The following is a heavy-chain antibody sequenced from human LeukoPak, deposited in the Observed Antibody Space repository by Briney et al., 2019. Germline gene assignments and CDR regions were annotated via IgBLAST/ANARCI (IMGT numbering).Heavy chain of an antibody. J-gene: IGHJ4*02. Sequence: GRSLRLSCAASGFTFDDYAMHWVRQAPGKGLEWVSGISWNSGSIGYADSVKGRFTISRDNAKNSLYLQMNSLRAEDTALYYCAKDKSYYDSSGYDCWGQGTLVTVSS. D-gene: IGHD3-22*01. CDR3: AKDKSYYDSSGYDC. V-gene: IGHV3-9*01. CDR1: GFTFDDYA. CDR2: ISWNSGSI.